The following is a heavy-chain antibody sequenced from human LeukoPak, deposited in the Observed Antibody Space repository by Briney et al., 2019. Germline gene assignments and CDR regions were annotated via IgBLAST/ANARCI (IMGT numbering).Heavy chain of an antibody. CDR3: AKLRTYYYGMDV. V-gene: IGHV3-23*01. CDR2: ISGSGGST. CDR1: GFTFSSYA. J-gene: IGHJ6*02. Sequence: PGGSLRLSCAASGFTFSSYAMSWVRQAPGKGLEWVSAISGSGGSTYYADSVKGRFTISRDNSKNTLYLQMNSLRAEDTTVYYCAKLRTYYYGMDVWGQGTTVTVSS.